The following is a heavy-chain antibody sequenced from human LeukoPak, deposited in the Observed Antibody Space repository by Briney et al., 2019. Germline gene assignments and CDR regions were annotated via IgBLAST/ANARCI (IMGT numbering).Heavy chain of an antibody. J-gene: IGHJ4*02. CDR2: INPNTGDT. CDR3: ASFKYYYDSSGYQFDY. V-gene: IGHV1-18*04. CDR1: GYTFTDYY. D-gene: IGHD3-22*01. Sequence: VASVKVSCKASGYTFTDYYLHWVRQAPGQGLEWVGWINPNTGDTNYAQKLQGRVTMTTDTSTSTAYMELRSLRSDDTAVYYCASFKYYYDSSGYQFDYWGQGTLVTVSS.